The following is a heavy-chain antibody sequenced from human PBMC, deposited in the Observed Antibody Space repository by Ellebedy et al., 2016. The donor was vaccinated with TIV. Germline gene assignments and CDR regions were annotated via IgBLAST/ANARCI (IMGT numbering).Heavy chain of an antibody. D-gene: IGHD6-13*01. Sequence: GESLKISCAASGFTFSNFGMTWVRQAPGKGLEWVSHISSRSDTISYADSVKGRFTISRDNSKNTLYLQMSSLRAEDAALYYCAASSDSWFDCWGQGTLVTVSS. CDR1: GFTFSNFG. CDR3: AASSDSWFDC. CDR2: ISSRSDTI. J-gene: IGHJ4*02. V-gene: IGHV3-48*01.